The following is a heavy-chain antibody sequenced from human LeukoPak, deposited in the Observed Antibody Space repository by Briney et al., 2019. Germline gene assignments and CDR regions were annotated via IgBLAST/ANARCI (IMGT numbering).Heavy chain of an antibody. CDR3: ARGGDSSGYYTYYYYMDV. D-gene: IGHD3-22*01. CDR2: MNPNSGNT. V-gene: IGHV1-8*01. Sequence: ASVKVSCKASGYTFTSYDINWVRQATGQGLEWMGWMNPNSGNTGYAQKLQGRVTMTRNTSISTAYMELSSLRSEDTAVYYCARGGDSSGYYTYYYYMDVWGKGTTVTVSS. J-gene: IGHJ6*03. CDR1: GYTFTSYD.